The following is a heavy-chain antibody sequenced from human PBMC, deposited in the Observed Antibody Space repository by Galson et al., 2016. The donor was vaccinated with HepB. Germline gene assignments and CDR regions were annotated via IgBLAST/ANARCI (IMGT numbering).Heavy chain of an antibody. CDR3: TYQRWFMVRGVPPYFDY. J-gene: IGHJ4*01. Sequence: SLRLSCAASGFSFSNAWMSWVRQAPGKGLEWVGRIANRTDGATTDYAAPVKGRFTISTDDSKNTLYLQMNSLNIEDTAVYFCTYQRWFMVRGVPPYFDYWGHGTLVTISS. CDR2: IANRTDGATT. V-gene: IGHV3-15*04. D-gene: IGHD3-10*01. CDR1: GFSFSNAW.